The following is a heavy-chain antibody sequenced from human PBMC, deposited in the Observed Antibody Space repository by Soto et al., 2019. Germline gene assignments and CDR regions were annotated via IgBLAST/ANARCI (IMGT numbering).Heavy chain of an antibody. CDR3: ARGDYGN. CDR2: IYYSGST. J-gene: IGHJ4*02. CDR1: VGSISSYY. V-gene: IGHV4-59*01. D-gene: IGHD4-17*01. Sequence: TLSLTCTFSVGSISSYYWSWIRQPPGKGLEWIGYIYYSGSTNYNPSLKSRVTISVDTSKNQFSLKLSSVTAADTAVYYCARGDYGNWGQGTLVTVSS.